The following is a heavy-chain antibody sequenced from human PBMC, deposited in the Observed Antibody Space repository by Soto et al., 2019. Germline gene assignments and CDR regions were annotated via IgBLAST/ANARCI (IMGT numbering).Heavy chain of an antibody. V-gene: IGHV1-8*01. CDR1: GYTFTSYD. D-gene: IGHD3-22*01. CDR2: MNPNSGNT. J-gene: IGHJ3*02. CDR3: ARNYYYDSSGYYADAFDI. Sequence: QVQLVQSGAEVKKPGASVKVSCKASGYTFTSYDINWVRQATGQGLEWMGWMNPNSGNTGYAQKFQGRVTMTRNTSISTAYMELSSLRSEDTAVYYCARNYYYDSSGYYADAFDIWGQGTMVTVSS.